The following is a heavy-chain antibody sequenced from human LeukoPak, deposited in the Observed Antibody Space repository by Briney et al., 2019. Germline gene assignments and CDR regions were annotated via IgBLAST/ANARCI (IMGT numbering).Heavy chain of an antibody. CDR2: INHSGST. J-gene: IGHJ4*02. Sequence: SETLSLTCAVYGGSFSGYYWSWIRQPPGKGLEWIGEINHSGSTNYNPSLKSRVTISVGTSKNQFSLKLSSVTAADTAVYYCARGVKGPGITMIVVVHSRRNSGYYFDYWGQGTLVTVSS. D-gene: IGHD3-22*01. CDR3: ARGVKGPGITMIVVVHSRRNSGYYFDY. V-gene: IGHV4-34*01. CDR1: GGSFSGYY.